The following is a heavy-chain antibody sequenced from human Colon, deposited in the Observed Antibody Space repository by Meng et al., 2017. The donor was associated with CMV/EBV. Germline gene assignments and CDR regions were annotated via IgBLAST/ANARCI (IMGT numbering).Heavy chain of an antibody. V-gene: IGHV4-34*01. Sequence: SETLSLTCAVYGWSFSGYYWSWIRQPPGKGLEWLGDINHSGSTNYKSSLKSRVTISVDTSKNQFSLRLNSVAAADTAVYYCARVPTVVTVPVRYYYYSLDVWGQGTPVTVSS. CDR1: GWSFSGYY. J-gene: IGHJ6*02. D-gene: IGHD2-2*01. CDR3: ARVPTVVTVPVRYYYYSLDV. CDR2: INHSGST.